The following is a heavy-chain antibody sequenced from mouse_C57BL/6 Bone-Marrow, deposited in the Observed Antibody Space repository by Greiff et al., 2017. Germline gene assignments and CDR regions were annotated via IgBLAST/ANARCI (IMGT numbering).Heavy chain of an antibody. J-gene: IGHJ2*01. CDR2: TFYSGIT. CDR1: GFSINSDCY. CDR3: ARVVITAVAPYYFDY. V-gene: IGHV3-3*01. D-gene: IGHD1-1*01. Sequence: EVQLQQSGPSLVRPSQTLSLTCTVTGFSINSDCYWIWIRQFPGNKLEYIGYTFYSGITYYNPSLESRTYITRDTSKNQFSLKLSSVTTEDTATYYGARVVITAVAPYYFDYWGQGTTLTVSS.